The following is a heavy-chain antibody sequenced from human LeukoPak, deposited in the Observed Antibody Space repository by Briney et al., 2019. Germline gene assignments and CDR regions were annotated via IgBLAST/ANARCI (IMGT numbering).Heavy chain of an antibody. CDR3: AKEGWITIFGVVTPAGLDY. V-gene: IGHV3-23*01. J-gene: IGHJ4*02. D-gene: IGHD3-3*01. CDR2: ISGGGDIT. Sequence: PGGSLRLSCAASGFTFSSYAMIWVRQAPGKGLEWVSTISGGGDITYYADSVKGRFTLSRDNSRNTLYLEMNGLRAEDTAMYYCAKEGWITIFGVVTPAGLDYWGQGNLVTVSS. CDR1: GFTFSSYA.